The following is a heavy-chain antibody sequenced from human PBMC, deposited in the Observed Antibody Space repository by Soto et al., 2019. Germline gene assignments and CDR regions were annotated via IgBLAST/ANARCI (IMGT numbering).Heavy chain of an antibody. Sequence: QVQLVQSGAEVKKPGASVKVSCKASGYTFTSYAMHWVRQAPGQRREWMGWINAGNGNTKYSQKFQGRVTITRDTSASTAYMELSSLRSEDTAVYYCARVRVGYSSSWQEGFDPWGQGTLVTVSS. V-gene: IGHV1-3*01. D-gene: IGHD6-13*01. CDR3: ARVRVGYSSSWQEGFDP. CDR1: GYTFTSYA. CDR2: INAGNGNT. J-gene: IGHJ5*02.